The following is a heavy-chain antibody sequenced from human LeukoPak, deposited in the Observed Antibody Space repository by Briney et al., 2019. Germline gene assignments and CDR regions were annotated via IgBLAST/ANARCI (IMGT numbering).Heavy chain of an antibody. CDR2: IYYSGST. Sequence: SETLSLTCTVSGGSISSGDYYWSWIRQPPGMGLEWIGYIYYSGSTYYNPSLKSRVTISVDTSKNQFSLKLSSVTAADTAVYYCARLYYYDSSGYAFDIWGQGTMVTVSS. V-gene: IGHV4-30-4*01. D-gene: IGHD3-22*01. CDR3: ARLYYYDSSGYAFDI. J-gene: IGHJ3*02. CDR1: GGSISSGDYY.